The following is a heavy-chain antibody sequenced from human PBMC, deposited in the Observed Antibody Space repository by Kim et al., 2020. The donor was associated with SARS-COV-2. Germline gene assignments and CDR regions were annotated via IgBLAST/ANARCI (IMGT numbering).Heavy chain of an antibody. CDR2: GNP. V-gene: IGHV7-4-1*02. CDR3: AREASYYYHY. Sequence: GNPTYAQGFTGRFVVSLDTSVSTAYLQISSLKAEDTAVYYCAREASYYYHYWGQGTLVTVSS. J-gene: IGHJ4*02. D-gene: IGHD3-22*01.